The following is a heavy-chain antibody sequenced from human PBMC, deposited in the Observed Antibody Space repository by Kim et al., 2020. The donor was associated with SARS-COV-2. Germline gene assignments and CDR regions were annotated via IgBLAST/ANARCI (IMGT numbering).Heavy chain of an antibody. J-gene: IGHJ4*02. CDR1: GFTFSSYA. Sequence: GGSLRLSCAASGFTFSSYAMHWVRQAPGKGLEWVAVIWYDGSNKYYADSVKGRFTISRDNSKNTLYLQMNSLRAEDTAVYYCAKPRMRWELPGAFDYWGQGTLVTVSS. V-gene: IGHV3-33*06. CDR2: IWYDGSNK. CDR3: AKPRMRWELPGAFDY. D-gene: IGHD1-26*01.